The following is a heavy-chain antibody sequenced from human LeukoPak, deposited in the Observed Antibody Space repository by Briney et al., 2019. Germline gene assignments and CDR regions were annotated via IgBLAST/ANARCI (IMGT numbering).Heavy chain of an antibody. V-gene: IGHV3-7*01. CDR1: GLTFSTYG. CDR2: IKQDGSEK. J-gene: IGHJ6*03. CDR3: ARRDYYYYYMDV. Sequence: PGGSLRLSCAASGLTFSTYGMTWSRQAQGKGLDGVANIKQDGSEKYYVDSVKGRFTISRDNAKNSLYLQMNSLRAEDTAVYYCARRDYYYYYMDVWGKGTTVTVSS.